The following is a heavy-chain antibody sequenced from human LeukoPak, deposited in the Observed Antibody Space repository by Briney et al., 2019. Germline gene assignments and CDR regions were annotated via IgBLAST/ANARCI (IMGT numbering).Heavy chain of an antibody. Sequence: PGGSLRLSCAASGFTFSSYGMHWVRQAPGKGLEWVAIISYDGSNKYYADSVKGRFTISRDNSKNTLYLQMNSLRAEHTAVYYCAKDNEDYWGQGTLVTVSS. D-gene: IGHD2-8*01. CDR3: AKDNEDY. CDR2: ISYDGSNK. CDR1: GFTFSSYG. V-gene: IGHV3-30*18. J-gene: IGHJ4*02.